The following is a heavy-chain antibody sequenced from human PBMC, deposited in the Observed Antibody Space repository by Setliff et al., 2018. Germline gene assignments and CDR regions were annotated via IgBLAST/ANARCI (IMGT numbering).Heavy chain of an antibody. Sequence: GGSLRLSCVVSGFSFSRHWMSWVRQAPGKGLEWVADIKQDGSTKYYVDSVKSRFTISRDNAKNSLYLQMNSLRVDDTAVYYCARPGRGRGLDVWGQGTMVTVSS. CDR1: GFSFSRHW. D-gene: IGHD2-15*01. V-gene: IGHV3-7*01. J-gene: IGHJ3*01. CDR2: IKQDGSTK. CDR3: ARPGRGRGLDV.